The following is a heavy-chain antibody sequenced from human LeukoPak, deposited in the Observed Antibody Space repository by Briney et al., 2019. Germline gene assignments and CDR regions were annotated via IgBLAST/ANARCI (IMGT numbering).Heavy chain of an antibody. D-gene: IGHD3-10*01. CDR1: GGSISSSNW. Sequence: PSETLSLTCAVSGGSISSSNWWSWVRQPPGKGLEWIGEIYHSGSTNYNPSLKSRVTISVDTSKNQFSLKLSSVTAADTAVYYCARRRTYYYGSGSPYYFDYWGQGTLVTVSS. CDR2: IYHSGST. V-gene: IGHV4-4*02. CDR3: ARRRTYYYGSGSPYYFDY. J-gene: IGHJ4*02.